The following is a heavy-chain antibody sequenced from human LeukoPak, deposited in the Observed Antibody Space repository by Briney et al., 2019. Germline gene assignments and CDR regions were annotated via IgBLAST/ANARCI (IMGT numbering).Heavy chain of an antibody. CDR2: ISYDGSNK. J-gene: IGHJ4*02. Sequence: GRSLRLSCAASGFTFSSYAMHWVRQAPGKGLEWAAAISYDGSNKYYADSVKGRFTISRDNSKNTLYLQMNSLRAEDTAVYYCASDYGSGSYYNVPDYWGQGTLVTVSS. V-gene: IGHV3-30-3*01. CDR3: ASDYGSGSYYNVPDY. CDR1: GFTFSSYA. D-gene: IGHD3-10*01.